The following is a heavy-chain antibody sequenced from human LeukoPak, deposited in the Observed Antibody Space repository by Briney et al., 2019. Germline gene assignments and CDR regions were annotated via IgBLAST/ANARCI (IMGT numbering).Heavy chain of an antibody. D-gene: IGHD5-12*01. Sequence: PGGSLRLSCAASGLTFTNYSMNWVRQAPGMGLEWVANIKQDGSEKNYVDSVKGRFTISRDNAKNSLDLQMNSLRGEDTAVYYCARAGGYASSWAYWGQGTLVTVSS. CDR2: IKQDGSEK. CDR1: GLTFTNYS. J-gene: IGHJ4*02. V-gene: IGHV3-7*01. CDR3: ARAGGYASSWAY.